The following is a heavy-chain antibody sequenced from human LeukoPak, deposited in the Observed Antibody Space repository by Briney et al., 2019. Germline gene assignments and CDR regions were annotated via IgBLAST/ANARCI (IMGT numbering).Heavy chain of an antibody. CDR1: GGSFSGYY. D-gene: IGHD6-13*01. J-gene: IGHJ4*02. CDR3: ANRGSSRD. V-gene: IGHV3-23*01. Sequence: ETLSLTCAVYGGSFSGYYWSWIRQAPGKGLEWVSAISGSGGSTYYADSVKGRFTISRDNSKNTLYLQMNSLRAEDTAVYYCANRGSSRDWGQGALVTVSS. CDR2: ISGSGGST.